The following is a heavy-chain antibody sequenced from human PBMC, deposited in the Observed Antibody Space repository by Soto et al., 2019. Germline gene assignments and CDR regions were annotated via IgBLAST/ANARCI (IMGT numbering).Heavy chain of an antibody. J-gene: IGHJ4*01. V-gene: IGHV4-30-4*01. CDR1: GGSISSSGYF. CDR3: ARGQFGSEFDS. D-gene: IGHD3-10*01. Sequence: SETQSLTFTVSGGSISSSGYFWSWIRQPPGKGLEWIGYIYYSGSTYYNPSLESRVAMSVDTSKNQFSLNLSSVTAADTAVYYCARGQFGSEFDSWGHGTLVTVSS. CDR2: IYYSGST.